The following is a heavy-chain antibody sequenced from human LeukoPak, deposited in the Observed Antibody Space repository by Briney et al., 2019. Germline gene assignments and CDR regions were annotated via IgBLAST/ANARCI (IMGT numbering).Heavy chain of an antibody. CDR1: GFTFSNYG. Sequence: GGSLRLSCAASGFTFSNYGIHWVRQAPGKGLEWLAVISYDGSNKYYAESVKGRFTISRDNSKNTLFLQMNSLRAEDTAVYYCAKGYGFDSSGSEHYFEKWGQGILVTVSS. CDR3: AKGYGFDSSGSEHYFEK. V-gene: IGHV3-30*18. CDR2: ISYDGSNK. D-gene: IGHD3-22*01. J-gene: IGHJ4*02.